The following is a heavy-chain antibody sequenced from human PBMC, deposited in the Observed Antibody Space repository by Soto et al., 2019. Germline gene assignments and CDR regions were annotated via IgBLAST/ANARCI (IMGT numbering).Heavy chain of an antibody. CDR3: TRTDDFWSGYYQGFYFHD. CDR1: GFVFSDYY. V-gene: IGHV3-11*01. Sequence: GGSLRLSCAASGFVFSDYYMSWIRQAPGKGLEWVSYISSSGSAIHYADSVKGRFTISRDNAEASLFLQMHSLRDDDTAVYFCTRTDDFWSGYYQGFYFHDWGQGVLVTVSS. J-gene: IGHJ4*02. CDR2: ISSSGSAI. D-gene: IGHD3-3*01.